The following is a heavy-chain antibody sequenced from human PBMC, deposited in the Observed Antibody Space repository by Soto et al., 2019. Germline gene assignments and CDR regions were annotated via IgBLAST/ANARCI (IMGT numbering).Heavy chain of an antibody. CDR1: GGSIRSYY. CDR3: ARATTGSYCLDY. V-gene: IGHV4-59*01. J-gene: IGHJ4*02. CDR2: IYERGRN. Sequence: SETLSPTCTDSGGSIRSYYWSWIRQTSGKGQARIGYIYERGRNKYNPSLKSRVTISGNTSKNQFALKLSSVTAADTAVYYCARATTGSYCLDYWGQGTLVTVSS. D-gene: IGHD1-1*01.